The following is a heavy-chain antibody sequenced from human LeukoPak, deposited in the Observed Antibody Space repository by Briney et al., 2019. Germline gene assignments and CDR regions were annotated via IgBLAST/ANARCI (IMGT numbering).Heavy chain of an antibody. CDR3: AKARNSGWFFDY. J-gene: IGHJ4*02. D-gene: IGHD6-19*01. CDR1: GFTFSSYG. Sequence: GGSLRLSCAASGFTFSSYGMHWVRQAPGKGLEWVAFIRYDGSNKYYADSVEGRFTISRDNSKNTLYLQMNSLRAEDTAVYYCAKARNSGWFFDYWGQGTLVTVSS. CDR2: IRYDGSNK. V-gene: IGHV3-30*02.